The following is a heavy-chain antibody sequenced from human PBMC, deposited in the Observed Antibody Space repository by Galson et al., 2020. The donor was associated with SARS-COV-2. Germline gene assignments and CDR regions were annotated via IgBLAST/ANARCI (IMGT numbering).Heavy chain of an antibody. V-gene: IGHV1-69*06. CDR3: ARAEIPNWNYQESGYYYGMDV. CDR2: IIPIFGTA. D-gene: IGHD1-7*01. J-gene: IGHJ6*02. Sequence: SVKVSCKASGGTFSSYAISWVRQAPGQGLEWMGGIIPIFGTANYAQKFQGRVTITADKSTSTAYMELSSLRSEDTAVYYCARAEIPNWNYQESGYYYGMDVWGQGTTVTVSS. CDR1: GGTFSSYA.